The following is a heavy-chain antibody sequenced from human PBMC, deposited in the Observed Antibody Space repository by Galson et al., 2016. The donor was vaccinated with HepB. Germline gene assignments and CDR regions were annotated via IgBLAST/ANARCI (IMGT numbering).Heavy chain of an antibody. CDR1: GFTFSSYW. D-gene: IGHD2-2*01. V-gene: IGHV3-74*01. Sequence: SLRLSCAASGFTFSSYWMNWVRQAPGKGLVWVSRITNDGSNTTSADSVKGRFTISRDNAKNTLYLQMNSLRAEDTALYFCAKCRSSDSTSCPNYWGQGTLVTVSA. CDR2: ITNDGSNT. CDR3: AKCRSSDSTSCPNY. J-gene: IGHJ4*02.